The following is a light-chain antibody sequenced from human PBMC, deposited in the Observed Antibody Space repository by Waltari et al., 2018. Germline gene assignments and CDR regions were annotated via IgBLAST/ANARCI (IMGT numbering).Light chain of an antibody. J-gene: IGKJ4*01. CDR2: RAS. V-gene: IGKV1-5*03. Sequence: DIQMTQSPSTLSVSVGDRVTITCRASQSISVWLAWYQQKPGRAPKLLICRASSLESGVPSRFSGSGSGTEFTLTISSLQPDDFATYYCQQYDSYSTTFGGGTKVEIK. CDR1: QSISVW. CDR3: QQYDSYSTT.